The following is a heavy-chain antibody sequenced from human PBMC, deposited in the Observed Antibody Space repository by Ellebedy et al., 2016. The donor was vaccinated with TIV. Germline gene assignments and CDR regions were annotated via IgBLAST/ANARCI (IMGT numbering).Heavy chain of an antibody. V-gene: IGHV3-7*01. CDR2: IRLDGGDK. Sequence: GGSLRLSCAASKFNFRAYWMTWVRQAPGKGLEWVANIRLDGGDKYYVDSVKGRFTVSRDNAKNSLYLQMTSLRADDTGVYYCATDGSYGDYRTPRHAFVFWGQGTRVTVSS. CDR3: ATDGSYGDYRTPRHAFVF. D-gene: IGHD4-17*01. J-gene: IGHJ3*01. CDR1: KFNFRAYW.